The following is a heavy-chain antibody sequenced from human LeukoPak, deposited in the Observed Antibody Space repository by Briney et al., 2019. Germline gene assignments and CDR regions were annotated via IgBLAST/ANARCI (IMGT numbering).Heavy chain of an antibody. V-gene: IGHV3-48*01. CDR3: ARDKKRIAGATVVAFDI. Sequence: GGSLRLSCAASGFTFSSYSMNWVRQAPGKGLEWVSYISSSSSTIYYADSVKGRFTISRDNAKNSLYLQMNSLRAEDTAVYYCARDKKRIAGATVVAFDIWGQGTMVTVSS. CDR2: ISSSSSTI. CDR1: GFTFSSYS. D-gene: IGHD1-26*01. J-gene: IGHJ3*02.